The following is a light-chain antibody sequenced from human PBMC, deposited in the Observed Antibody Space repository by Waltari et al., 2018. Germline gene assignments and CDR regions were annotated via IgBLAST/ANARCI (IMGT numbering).Light chain of an antibody. Sequence: QSVLTQPPSVSAAPGQTVAISCSGSNSNIGRNYVSWYQQLPGTAPKLVIYDNHKRPSGIPDRFSGSKSDTSPTLDITGLQAGDEAHDYCGTWDTTLSVGVFGGGTKLTVL. CDR1: NSNIGRNY. V-gene: IGLV1-51*01. CDR2: DNH. J-gene: IGLJ3*02. CDR3: GTWDTTLSVGV.